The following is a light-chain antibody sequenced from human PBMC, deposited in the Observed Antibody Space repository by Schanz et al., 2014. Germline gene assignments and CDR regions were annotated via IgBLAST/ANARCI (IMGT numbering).Light chain of an antibody. V-gene: IGLV2-8*01. Sequence: QSALTQPPSASGSPGQSVTISCTGTSSDIGAYNYVSWYQQHPGKAPKLMIHEVSQRPSGVPDRFSGSRSGASGSLAISGLQSEDEADYYCQSYDSSLSAHWVFGGGTKLTVL. CDR1: SSDIGAYNY. J-gene: IGLJ3*02. CDR3: QSYDSSLSAHWV. CDR2: EVS.